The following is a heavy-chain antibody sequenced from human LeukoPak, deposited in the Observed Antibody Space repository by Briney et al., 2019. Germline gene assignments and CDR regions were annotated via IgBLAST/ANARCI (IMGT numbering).Heavy chain of an antibody. CDR3: ARRRGSLYYFDY. CDR1: GFTFSSYA. V-gene: IGHV3-23*01. Sequence: GGSLRLSCVASGFTFSSYAMSWVRQAPGKGLEWVSAISGSGGSTYYADSVKGRFTISRDNSKNTLYLQMNSLRAEDTAVYYCARRRGSLYYFDYWGQGTLVTVSS. J-gene: IGHJ4*02. D-gene: IGHD3-16*01. CDR2: ISGSGGST.